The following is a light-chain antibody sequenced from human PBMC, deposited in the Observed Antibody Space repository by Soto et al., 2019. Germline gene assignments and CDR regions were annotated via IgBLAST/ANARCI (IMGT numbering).Light chain of an antibody. CDR3: AAWDDSLNVLL. CDR1: SSNIGSNT. V-gene: IGLV1-44*01. Sequence: QAVVTQPPSASGTPGQRVTISCSGSSSNIGSNTVKWYQQLPGTAPKLLIYSNNQRPSGVPDRFSGSQSGTSASLAISGLQSEDEADYYCAAWDDSLNVLLFGGGTQLTVL. CDR2: SNN. J-gene: IGLJ7*01.